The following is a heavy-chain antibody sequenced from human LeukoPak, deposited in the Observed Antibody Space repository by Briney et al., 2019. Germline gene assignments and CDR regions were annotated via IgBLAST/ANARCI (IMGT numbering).Heavy chain of an antibody. CDR3: ASADCSGGKCDRYYYGMDV. Sequence: PGGSLRLSCAASGFTFSSSAMSWVRQAPGKGLEWVTAIGGIGGTTYYADSVKGRFSISRDNSKNTLYLQMNSLSVEDTAVYYCASADCSGGKCDRYYYGMDVWGQGTTVTVSS. CDR2: IGGIGGTT. J-gene: IGHJ6*02. CDR1: GFTFSSSA. D-gene: IGHD2-15*01. V-gene: IGHV3-23*01.